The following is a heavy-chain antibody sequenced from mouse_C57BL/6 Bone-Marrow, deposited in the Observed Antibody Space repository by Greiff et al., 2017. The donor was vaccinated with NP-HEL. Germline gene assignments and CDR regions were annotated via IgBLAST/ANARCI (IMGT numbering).Heavy chain of an antibody. CDR2: INPNYGTT. CDR3: ARRIYSNLYWYFDV. V-gene: IGHV1-39*01. J-gene: IGHJ1*03. Sequence: EVQLQQSGPELVKPGASVKISCKASGYSFTDYHMNWVKQSNGKSLEWIGVINPNYGTTSYNQKFKGKATLTVDQSSSTAYMQLNSLTSEDSAVYYCARRIYSNLYWYFDVWGTGTTVTVSS. CDR1: GYSFTDYH. D-gene: IGHD2-5*01.